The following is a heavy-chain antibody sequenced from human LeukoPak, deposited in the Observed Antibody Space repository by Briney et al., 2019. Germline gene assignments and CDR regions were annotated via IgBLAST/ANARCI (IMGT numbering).Heavy chain of an antibody. CDR3: AREAYYDSGYFDY. V-gene: IGHV4-31*03. J-gene: IGHJ4*02. D-gene: IGHD3-22*01. CDR1: GGSISSGGYY. CDR2: IYYSGST. Sequence: PSQTLSLTCTVSGGSISSGGYYWSWIRQHPGEGLEWIGYIYYSGSTYYNPSLKSRVTISVDTSKNQFSLKLSSVTAADTAVYYCAREAYYDSGYFDYWGQGTLVTVSS.